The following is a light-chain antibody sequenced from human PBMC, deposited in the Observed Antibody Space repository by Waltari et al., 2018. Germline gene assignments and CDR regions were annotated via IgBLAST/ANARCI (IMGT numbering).Light chain of an antibody. CDR2: DVS. V-gene: IGLV2-14*03. Sequence: QSALTQPASVSGSPGQSITISCPGTSRDVGCYNYVSWYQQHPGKAPKLLIYDVSNRPSGVANRFSGSKSGNTASLTSAGLQDEDQADYYCSSYTSSSTVVFGGGTKLTVL. CDR1: SRDVGCYNY. J-gene: IGLJ2*01. CDR3: SSYTSSSTVV.